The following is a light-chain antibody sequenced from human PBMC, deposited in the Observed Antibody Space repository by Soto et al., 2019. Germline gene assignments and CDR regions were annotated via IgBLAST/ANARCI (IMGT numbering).Light chain of an antibody. Sequence: DIQMTQSPSTLSPSVGDRVTITCRASRSISDWLAWYQQKPGKAPKLLIFDASSLKSGVPSRFSGSGSGTEFTLTINGLQPDDVATYYCLQYSSHSWTFGQGTKVEIK. J-gene: IGKJ1*01. CDR1: RSISDW. CDR2: DAS. V-gene: IGKV1-5*01. CDR3: LQYSSHSWT.